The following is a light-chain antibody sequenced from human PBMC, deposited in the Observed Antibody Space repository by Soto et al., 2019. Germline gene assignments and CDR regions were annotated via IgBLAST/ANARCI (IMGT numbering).Light chain of an antibody. CDR1: SSDVGGYNY. Sequence: QSALTQPPSASGSPGQSVTISCTGTSSDVGGYNYVSWYQQYPGKVPKLMVYEVNKRPSGVPDRFYGSKSGNTASLTVSGLQAEDEADYYCTSYAGGNNVFGTGTKLTVL. CDR2: EVN. CDR3: TSYAGGNNV. V-gene: IGLV2-8*01. J-gene: IGLJ1*01.